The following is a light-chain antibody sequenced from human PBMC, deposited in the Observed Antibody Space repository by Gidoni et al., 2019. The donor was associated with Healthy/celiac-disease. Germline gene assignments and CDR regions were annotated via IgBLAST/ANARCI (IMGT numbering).Light chain of an antibody. V-gene: IGLV3-1*01. J-gene: IGLJ2*01. CDR3: QAWDRSFVV. CDR2: QDS. Sequence: SYELTQPPSVSVAPGQTASITCSGDKLGDKYACWYQLKPGQTPVLVIYQDSKRPSGIPERFSGSDSGNTATLTIHGTQAMDEADYYCQAWDRSFVVFGGGTKLTVL. CDR1: KLGDKY.